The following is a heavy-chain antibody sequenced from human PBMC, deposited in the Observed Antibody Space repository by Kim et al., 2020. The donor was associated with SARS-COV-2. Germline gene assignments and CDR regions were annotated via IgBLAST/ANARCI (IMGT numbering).Heavy chain of an antibody. D-gene: IGHD1-26*01. Sequence: GGSLRLSCAASGFTFSSYWMSWVRQAPGKGLEWVANIKQDGSEKYYVDSVKGRFTITRDNAKNSLYLQMSSLRAEDTAVYYCAREDQSGSYKSRRVGYFDSWGQGTLVTVSS. CDR1: GFTFSSYW. CDR2: IKQDGSEK. CDR3: AREDQSGSYKSRRVGYFDS. J-gene: IGHJ4*02. V-gene: IGHV3-7*01.